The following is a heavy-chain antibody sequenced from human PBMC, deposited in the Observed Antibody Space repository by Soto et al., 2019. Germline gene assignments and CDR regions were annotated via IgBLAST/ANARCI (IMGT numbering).Heavy chain of an antibody. CDR2: ISYSGDRT. Sequence: EVQLVESGGGLVQPGGSLRLSCAGSGFTFNNFAMNWFRQAPGKGLEWVSVISYSGDRTYYADSVKGRFTISRDNSKNTLYLQMNSLRAEDTAVYYCVKDRDRWSGHYTLGTFDYWGQGTLVTVSS. CDR1: GFTFNNFA. D-gene: IGHD4-17*01. J-gene: IGHJ4*02. CDR3: VKDRDRWSGHYTLGTFDY. V-gene: IGHV3-23*04.